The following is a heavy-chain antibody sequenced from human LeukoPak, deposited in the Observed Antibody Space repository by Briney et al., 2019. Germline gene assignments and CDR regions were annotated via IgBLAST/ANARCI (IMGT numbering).Heavy chain of an antibody. Sequence: EAGGSLRLSCAASGFTFSSYAMSWVRQAPGKGLEWVSGVSGSGYTTYYADSVKGRFIISRDNARNTLYLQMNSLRVDDTAVYYCAKSDSFDPWGQGTLVTVSS. CDR2: VSGSGYTT. V-gene: IGHV3-23*01. CDR3: AKSDSFDP. J-gene: IGHJ5*02. CDR1: GFTFSSYA. D-gene: IGHD3/OR15-3a*01.